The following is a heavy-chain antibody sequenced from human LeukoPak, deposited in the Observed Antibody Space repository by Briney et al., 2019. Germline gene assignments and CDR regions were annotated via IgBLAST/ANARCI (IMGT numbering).Heavy chain of an antibody. CDR1: GYTFTRDR. J-gene: IGHJ4*02. CDR2: ISAYNGNT. D-gene: IGHD3-10*01. V-gene: IGHV1-18*01. Sequence: ASVKVSCKASGYTFTRDRISWVRQAPGQGLEWMGWISAYNGNTNYAQKLQGRVTMTTDTSTSTAYMELRSLRSDDTAVYYCARDPMVRGVAQVSSPFDYWGQGTLVTVSS. CDR3: ARDPMVRGVAQVSSPFDY.